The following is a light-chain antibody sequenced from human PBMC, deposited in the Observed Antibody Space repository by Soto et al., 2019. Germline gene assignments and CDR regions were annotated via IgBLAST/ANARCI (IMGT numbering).Light chain of an antibody. J-gene: IGLJ1*01. Sequence: QSVLTQPPSVSAAPGQKVTISCSGNSSNIGSNDVSWYQQLPGKAPKLLIYENSQRPSGIPDRFSGSKSGTSATLGITGLKPGDEADYYGGTWDSSLIALFGTGTKVTVL. V-gene: IGLV1-51*02. CDR1: SSNIGSND. CDR3: GTWDSSLIAL. CDR2: ENS.